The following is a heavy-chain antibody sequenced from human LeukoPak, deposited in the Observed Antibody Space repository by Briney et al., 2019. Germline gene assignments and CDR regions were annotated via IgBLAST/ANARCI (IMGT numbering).Heavy chain of an antibody. V-gene: IGHV3-74*01. CDR3: ARVGGYSGYDYMYYFDY. CDR2: SNSDGSST. D-gene: IGHD5-12*01. Sequence: PGGSLRLSCAASGVTFSSYWMHWVRQAPGTGLVWVSRSNSDGSSTSYADSVKGRFTISRDNAKNTLYLQMNSLRAEDTAVYYCARVGGYSGYDYMYYFDYWGQGTLVTVSS. CDR1: GVTFSSYW. J-gene: IGHJ4*02.